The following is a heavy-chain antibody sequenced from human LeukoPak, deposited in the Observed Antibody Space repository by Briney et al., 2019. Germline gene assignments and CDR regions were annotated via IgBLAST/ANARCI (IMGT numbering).Heavy chain of an antibody. CDR3: ARVSGYGEPYFNL. Sequence: ASVKVSCKGSGYTFTDYYIHWVRQAPGQGVEWMGWVGPKTGTTNYAQSFQGRVTMTRDTSITTAYMEMTRLTSDDTAVYYCARVSGYGEPYFNLWGQGTLLTVSS. J-gene: IGHJ4*02. D-gene: IGHD4-17*01. CDR2: VGPKTGTT. V-gene: IGHV1-2*02. CDR1: GYTFTDYY.